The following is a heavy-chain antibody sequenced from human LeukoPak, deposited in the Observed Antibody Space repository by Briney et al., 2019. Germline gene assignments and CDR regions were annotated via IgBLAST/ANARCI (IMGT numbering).Heavy chain of an antibody. CDR3: ARDRYDFWSGYYPSNWFDP. V-gene: IGHV3-53*01. D-gene: IGHD3-3*01. Sequence: GGSLRLSCAASGFTVSSNYMSWVRQAPGKGLEWVSVIYSGGSTYYADSVKGRFTISRDNSKNTLYLQMNSLRAEDTAVYYCARDRYDFWSGYYPSNWFDPWGQGTLVTVSS. J-gene: IGHJ5*02. CDR2: IYSGGST. CDR1: GFTVSSNY.